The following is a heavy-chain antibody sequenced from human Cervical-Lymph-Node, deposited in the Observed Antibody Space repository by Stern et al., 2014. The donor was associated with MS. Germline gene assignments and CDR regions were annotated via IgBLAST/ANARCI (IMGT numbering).Heavy chain of an antibody. CDR3: ARSNYCSGGSCCYYYGMDV. Sequence: VQLVESGAEVKKPGASVKVSCKASGYTFTGYYMHWVRQAPGQGLEWMGRINPNGGGTNYAQKFQGRVTMTRDTSISTAYMELSRLRSDDTAVYYCARSNYCSGGSCCYYYGMDVWGQGTTVTVSS. CDR1: GYTFTGYY. J-gene: IGHJ6*02. V-gene: IGHV1-2*06. CDR2: INPNGGGT. D-gene: IGHD2-15*01.